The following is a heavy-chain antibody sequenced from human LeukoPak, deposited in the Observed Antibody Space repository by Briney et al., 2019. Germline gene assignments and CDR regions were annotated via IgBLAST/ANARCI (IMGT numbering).Heavy chain of an antibody. J-gene: IGHJ4*02. CDR3: ARGSRGYSYGVFDY. CDR2: IYYSGST. V-gene: IGHV4-59*01. Sequence: SETLSLTCTVSGGSISSYYWSWIRQPPGKGLEWIGYIYYSGSTNYKSSLKSRVTISVDTSKNQFSLKLSSVTAADTAVYYCARGSRGYSYGVFDYWGQGTLVTVSS. D-gene: IGHD5-18*01. CDR1: GGSISSYY.